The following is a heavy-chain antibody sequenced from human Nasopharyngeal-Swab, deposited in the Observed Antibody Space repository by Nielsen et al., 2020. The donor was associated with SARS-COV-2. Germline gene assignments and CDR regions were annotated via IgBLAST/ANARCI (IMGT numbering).Heavy chain of an antibody. CDR2: IYPDDSDT. Sequence: GESLKISCKTSGYDFAGYWIGWVRQMPGKGLEWMGIIYPDDSDTTYSPSFQGQVTISTDKSISTAYLQWSSLKASDTAMYYCARLGDLFEVYWGQGTLVTVSS. D-gene: IGHD3-16*01. V-gene: IGHV5-51*01. J-gene: IGHJ4*02. CDR3: ARLGDLFEVY. CDR1: GYDFAGYW.